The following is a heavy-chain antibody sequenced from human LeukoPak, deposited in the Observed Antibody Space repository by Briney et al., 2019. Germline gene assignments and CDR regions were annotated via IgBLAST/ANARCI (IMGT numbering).Heavy chain of an antibody. Sequence: SETLSLTCTVSGGSISSHYWSWIRQPPGKGLEWIGYIHYTGSTSYNPPLKSRVTISVDTSKNQFSLKLSSVTAADTAVYYCAGGTGSSGLFIWGQGTLVTVSS. CDR1: GGSISSHY. J-gene: IGHJ4*02. V-gene: IGHV4-59*11. CDR2: IHYTGST. CDR3: AGGTGSSGLFI. D-gene: IGHD1-14*01.